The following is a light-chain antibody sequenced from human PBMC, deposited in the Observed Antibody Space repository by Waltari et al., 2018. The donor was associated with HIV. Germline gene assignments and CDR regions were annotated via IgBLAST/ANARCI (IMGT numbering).Light chain of an antibody. V-gene: IGKV3-11*01. CDR1: QSVSSY. Sequence: ELVLTQSQATLSSPPGERANLSCRASQSVSSYLAWYQQKPGQAPRLLIYDASNRATGIPARFSGSGSGTDFTLTISSLEPEDFAVYYCQQRSNWPPLLTFGGGTKVEIK. CDR2: DAS. J-gene: IGKJ4*01. CDR3: QQRSNWPPLLT.